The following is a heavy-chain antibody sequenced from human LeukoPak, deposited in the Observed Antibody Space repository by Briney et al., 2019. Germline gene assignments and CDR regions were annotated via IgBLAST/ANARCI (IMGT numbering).Heavy chain of an antibody. V-gene: IGHV3-74*01. CDR3: VRVGGRSSIGGDC. D-gene: IGHD3-10*01. Sequence: GGSLRLSCAASGFTFSTYWMHWVRQVPGTGLVWVSRIKSDGSNSNYADCVKGRFTISRDNAKNTLYLQMNSPRAEDTAVYHCVRVGGRSSIGGDCWGQGTLVTVSS. CDR1: GFTFSTYW. CDR2: IKSDGSNS. J-gene: IGHJ4*02.